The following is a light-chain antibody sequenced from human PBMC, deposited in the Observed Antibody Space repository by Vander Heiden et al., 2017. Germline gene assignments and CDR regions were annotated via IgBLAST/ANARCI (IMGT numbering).Light chain of an antibody. J-gene: IGKJ1*01. V-gene: IGKV3-15*01. CDR1: QSVSSN. Sequence: EIVMTQSPATLSVSPGERATLSCRASQSVSSNLAWYQQKPGQAPRLRIYGASTRATGIPARFSVSGSGTEFTLTISSLQSEDFAVYYCQQYNNWPPWTVGQGTKVEIK. CDR3: QQYNNWPPWT. CDR2: GAS.